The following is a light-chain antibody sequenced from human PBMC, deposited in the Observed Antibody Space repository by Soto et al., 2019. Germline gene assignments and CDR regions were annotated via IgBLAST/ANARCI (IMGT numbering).Light chain of an antibody. Sequence: QSALTQPRSVSGSPGQSVTISCTGTSSDVGGYNYVSWYQQHPGKAPKLMIYDVSKRPSGVPDRFSGSKSGNTASLTISWLQAEDEADYYCCSYAGSYTSWVFGGGTKLTVL. CDR2: DVS. J-gene: IGLJ3*02. CDR3: CSYAGSYTSWV. CDR1: SSDVGGYNY. V-gene: IGLV2-11*01.